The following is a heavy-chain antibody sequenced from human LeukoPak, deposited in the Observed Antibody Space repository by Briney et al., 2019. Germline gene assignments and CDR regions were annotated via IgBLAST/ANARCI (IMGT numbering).Heavy chain of an antibody. CDR3: AREHSSSWSYYFDY. D-gene: IGHD6-13*01. J-gene: IGHJ4*02. CDR2: IYTSGST. CDR1: GGSISSGSYY. Sequence: SETLSLTCTVSGGSISSGSYYWSWIRQPAGKGLEWIGRIYTSGSTNYNPSLKSRVTISVDTSKNQFSLKLSSVTAADTAVYYCAREHSSSWSYYFDYWGQGTLVTVSS. V-gene: IGHV4-61*02.